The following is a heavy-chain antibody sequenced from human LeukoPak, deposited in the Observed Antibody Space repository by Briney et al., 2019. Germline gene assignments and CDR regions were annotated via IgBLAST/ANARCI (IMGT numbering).Heavy chain of an antibody. D-gene: IGHD2-15*01. Sequence: GGSLRLSCAASGFTFSSYWMSWVRQAPGKGLEWVANIKQDGSEKYYVDSVKGRFTISRDNAKNSLYLQMNSLRAEDTAVYYCVRLSEVVVAARRGAFDIWGQGTMVTVSS. CDR2: IKQDGSEK. CDR1: GFTFSSYW. J-gene: IGHJ3*02. CDR3: VRLSEVVVAARRGAFDI. V-gene: IGHV3-7*01.